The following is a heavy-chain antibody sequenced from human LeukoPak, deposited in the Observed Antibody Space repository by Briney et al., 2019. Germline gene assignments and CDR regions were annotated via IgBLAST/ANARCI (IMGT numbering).Heavy chain of an antibody. CDR2: IYYSGRT. CDR1: GGSISSYY. Sequence: PSETLSLTCTASGGSISSYYWSWIRQPPGKGLEWIGYIYYSGRTNYNPSLKSRVTISVDTSKNQFSLKLSSVTAADTAVYYCARVRYSGYDDPFDCWGQGTLVTVSS. D-gene: IGHD5-12*01. V-gene: IGHV4-59*01. J-gene: IGHJ4*02. CDR3: ARVRYSGYDDPFDC.